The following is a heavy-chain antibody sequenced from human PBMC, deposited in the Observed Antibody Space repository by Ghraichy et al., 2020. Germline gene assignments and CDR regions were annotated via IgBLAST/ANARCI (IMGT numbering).Heavy chain of an antibody. D-gene: IGHD5-12*01. J-gene: IGHJ6*02. CDR3: ARAIRGYVGGAYYYGMDV. Sequence: ASVKVSCKASGYTFTSYDINWVRQATGQGLEWMGWMNPNSGNTGYAQKFKGRVTMTRNTSISTAYMELSSLRSEDTAVYYCARAIRGYVGGAYYYGMDVWGQGTTVTVSS. CDR2: MNPNSGNT. CDR1: GYTFTSYD. V-gene: IGHV1-8*01.